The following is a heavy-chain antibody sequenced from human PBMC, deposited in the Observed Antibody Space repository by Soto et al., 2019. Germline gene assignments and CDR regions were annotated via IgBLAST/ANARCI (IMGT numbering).Heavy chain of an antibody. D-gene: IGHD6-13*01. CDR2: ISYDGSNK. Sequence: QVQLVESGGGVVQPGRSLRLSCAASGFTFSSYGMHWVRQAPGKGLEWVAVISYDGSNKYYADSVKCRFTISRDNSKNTLYLQMNSLRAEDTAVYYCAKLAAAATTQYFQHWGQGTLVTVSS. CDR1: GFTFSSYG. V-gene: IGHV3-30*18. J-gene: IGHJ1*01. CDR3: AKLAAAATTQYFQH.